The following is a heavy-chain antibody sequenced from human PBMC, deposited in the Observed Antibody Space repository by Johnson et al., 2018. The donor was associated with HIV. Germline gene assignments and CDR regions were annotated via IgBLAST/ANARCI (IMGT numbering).Heavy chain of an antibody. Sequence: VQLVESGGGVVQPGRSLRLSCAASGFTFSSYAMHWVRQAPGKGLEWVANIKQDGSEKYYVDSVKGRFTISRDNAKHSLYLQMNSLRAEDTAVYYCARAGYGGNYAFDIWGQGTMVTVSS. V-gene: IGHV3-7*03. CDR2: IKQDGSEK. CDR1: GFTFSSYA. J-gene: IGHJ3*02. CDR3: ARAGYGGNYAFDI. D-gene: IGHD4-23*01.